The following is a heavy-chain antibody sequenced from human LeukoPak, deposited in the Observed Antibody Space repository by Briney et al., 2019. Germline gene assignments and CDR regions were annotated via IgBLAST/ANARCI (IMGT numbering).Heavy chain of an antibody. Sequence: ASVKVSCKASVYTFTGYYMHWVRQAPGQGLEWMGWINPNSGGTNYAQRFQGRVTMTRDTSISTAYMELSRLRSDDTAVYYCAIPRYWSSTSCSLFDYWGQGTLVTVSS. CDR3: AIPRYWSSTSCSLFDY. CDR1: VYTFTGYY. D-gene: IGHD2-2*01. CDR2: INPNSGGT. J-gene: IGHJ4*02. V-gene: IGHV1-2*02.